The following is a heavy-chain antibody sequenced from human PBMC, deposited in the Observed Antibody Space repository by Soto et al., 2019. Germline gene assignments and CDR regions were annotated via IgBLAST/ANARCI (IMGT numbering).Heavy chain of an antibody. J-gene: IGHJ4*02. Sequence: QVQLVQSGAEVKKPGSSVKVSCKASGGTFSSYTISWVRQAPGQGLEWMGRIIPNLGLANYAQKVQGRVTITADESTSTAYVALNSRRSEDTAVYYCARDRGTNYFDYWGPGTLVTVSS. CDR3: ARDRGTNYFDY. V-gene: IGHV1-69*08. CDR2: IIPNLGLA. D-gene: IGHD1-1*01. CDR1: GGTFSSYT.